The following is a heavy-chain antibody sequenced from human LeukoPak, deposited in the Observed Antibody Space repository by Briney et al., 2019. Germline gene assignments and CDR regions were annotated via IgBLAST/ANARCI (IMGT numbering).Heavy chain of an antibody. CDR2: INPNSGGT. V-gene: IGHV1-2*06. CDR3: ARAYCSSTSCYRGFDH. Sequence: ASVKVSCKASGYTFTGYYMHWVRQAPGQGLEWMGRINPNSGGTNYAQKFQGRVTMTRDTSISTAYMEMSRLRSDDTAVYYCARAYCSSTSCYRGFDHWGQGTLVTVSS. J-gene: IGHJ5*02. D-gene: IGHD2-2*02. CDR1: GYTFTGYY.